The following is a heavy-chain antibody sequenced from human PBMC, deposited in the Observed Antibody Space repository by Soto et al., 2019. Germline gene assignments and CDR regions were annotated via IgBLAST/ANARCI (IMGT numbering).Heavy chain of an antibody. J-gene: IGHJ5*01. V-gene: IGHV1-2*02. Sequence: ASVKVSCKAGGYTFSDYYIQWVRQAPGQGLEYMGWISPKSGGAAYAQKFRGRFTISRDNSKNTLYLEVNNLRAEDTALYYCAKDQYYGGPHNWFDSWGQGVLVTVSS. CDR1: GYTFSDYY. D-gene: IGHD3-16*01. CDR3: AKDQYYGGPHNWFDS. CDR2: ISPKSGGA.